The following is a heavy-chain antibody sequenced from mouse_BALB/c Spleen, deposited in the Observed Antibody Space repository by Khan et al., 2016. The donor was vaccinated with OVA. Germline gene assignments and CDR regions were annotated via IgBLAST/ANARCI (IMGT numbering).Heavy chain of an antibody. V-gene: IGHV5-6*01. D-gene: IGHD1-2*01. CDR3: TRFITTTTGDYYAMDY. J-gene: IGHJ4*01. Sequence: EVELVESGGDLVNPGGSLKLSCAASGFIFSSYGMSWVRQTPDKRLEWVATISSGGTYTSYPDSVKGRFTISRDNAKNTLSLQMSSLKSEDTAIYYCTRFITTTTGDYYAMDYWGQGTSVTVSS. CDR1: GFIFSSYG. CDR2: ISSGGTYT.